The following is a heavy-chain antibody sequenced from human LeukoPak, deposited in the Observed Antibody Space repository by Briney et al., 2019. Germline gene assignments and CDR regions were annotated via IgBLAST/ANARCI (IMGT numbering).Heavy chain of an antibody. CDR2: INPNSGGT. CDR1: GYTFTGYY. D-gene: IGHD1-1*01. J-gene: IGHJ3*02. CDR3: ARDNELRVAPSAFDI. Sequence: ASVKVSCKASGYTFTGYYMHWVRQAPGQGLEWMGWINPNSGGTNYAQKLQGRVTMTRDTSISTAYMELSRLRSDDTAVYYCARDNELRVAPSAFDIWGQGTMVTVSS. V-gene: IGHV1-2*02.